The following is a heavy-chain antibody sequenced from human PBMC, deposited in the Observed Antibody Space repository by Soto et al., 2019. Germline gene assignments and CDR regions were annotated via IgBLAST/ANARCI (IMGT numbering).Heavy chain of an antibody. V-gene: IGHV5-51*01. D-gene: IGHD6-13*01. CDR1: GYSFTSYW. Sequence: PGESLKISCKGSGYSFTSYWIGWVRQMPGKGLEWMGIIYPGDSDTRYSPSFQGQVTISADKSIGTAYLQWSSLKASDTAMYYCATPAGYSSSWYGYWGQGTLVTVSS. J-gene: IGHJ4*02. CDR2: IYPGDSDT. CDR3: ATPAGYSSSWYGY.